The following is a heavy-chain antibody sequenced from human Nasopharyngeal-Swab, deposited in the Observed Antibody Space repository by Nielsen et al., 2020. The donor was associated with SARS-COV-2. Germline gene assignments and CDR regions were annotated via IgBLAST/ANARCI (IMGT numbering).Heavy chain of an antibody. V-gene: IGHV4-39*07. Sequence: SEPRSLTCTVPGGSISSSSYYWCWIRQPPGKGLEWIGSIYYSGSTYYNPSLKSRVTISVDTSKNQFSLKLSSVTAADTAVYYCARVSDYDFWSRPQPDAFDIRGHGAMVSVSS. CDR3: ARVSDYDFWSRPQPDAFDI. CDR2: IYYSGST. J-gene: IGHJ3*02. D-gene: IGHD3-3*01. CDR1: GGSISSSSYY.